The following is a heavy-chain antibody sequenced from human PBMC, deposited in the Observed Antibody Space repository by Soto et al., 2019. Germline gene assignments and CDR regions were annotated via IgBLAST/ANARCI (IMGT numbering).Heavy chain of an antibody. CDR3: AGPSYDSSGYLRGMDV. D-gene: IGHD3-22*01. V-gene: IGHV1-69*06. CDR2: IIPIFGTA. J-gene: IGHJ6*02. CDR1: RGTFSSYA. Sequence: SVKVSCKASRGTFSSYAISWVRQAPGQGLEWMGGIIPIFGTANYAQKFQGRVTITADKSTSTAYMELSSLRSEDTAVYYCAGPSYDSSGYLRGMDVWGQGTTVTVSS.